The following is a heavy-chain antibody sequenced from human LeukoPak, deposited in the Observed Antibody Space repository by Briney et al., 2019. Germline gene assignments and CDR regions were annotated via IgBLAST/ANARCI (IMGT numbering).Heavy chain of an antibody. D-gene: IGHD2-2*03. CDR1: GGSISSYY. Sequence: SETLSLTCTVSGGSISSYYWSWIRQPPGKGLEWIGYIYYSGSTNYNPSLKSRVTISVGTSKNQFSLKLSSVTAADTAVYYCARVCGRLAEFGYCSSTSCDYYMDVWGKGTTVTVSS. V-gene: IGHV4-59*12. CDR3: ARVCGRLAEFGYCSSTSCDYYMDV. CDR2: IYYSGST. J-gene: IGHJ6*03.